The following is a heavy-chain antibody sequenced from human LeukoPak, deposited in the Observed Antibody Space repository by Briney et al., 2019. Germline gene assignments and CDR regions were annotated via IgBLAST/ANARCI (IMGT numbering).Heavy chain of an antibody. CDR3: VRDRGIASTGGYGMDV. Sequence: GGSLRFSCAASGFTVSNIYMSWVRQAPGTGLEWVSIIHSGGITHYADSVKGRFTISRDNSKNTLYLQMNSLRAEDTAVYYCVRDRGIASTGGYGMDVWGQGTTVTVSS. CDR2: IHSGGIT. CDR1: GFTVSNIY. D-gene: IGHD6-13*01. V-gene: IGHV3-53*01. J-gene: IGHJ6*02.